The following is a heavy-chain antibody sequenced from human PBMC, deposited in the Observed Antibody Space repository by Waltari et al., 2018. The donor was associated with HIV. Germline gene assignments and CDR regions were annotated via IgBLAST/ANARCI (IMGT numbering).Heavy chain of an antibody. J-gene: IGHJ4*02. V-gene: IGHV3-30*04. CDR2: ISYDGSNK. CDR1: GFTFSSYA. CDR3: ASSDIVVVVAPLHY. D-gene: IGHD2-15*01. Sequence: QVQLVESGGGVVQPGRSLRLSCAASGFTFSSYAMHWVRQAPGKGLEWVAVISYDGSNKYYADSVKGRFTISRDNSKNTLYLQMNSLRAEDTAVYYCASSDIVVVVAPLHYWGQGTLVTVSS.